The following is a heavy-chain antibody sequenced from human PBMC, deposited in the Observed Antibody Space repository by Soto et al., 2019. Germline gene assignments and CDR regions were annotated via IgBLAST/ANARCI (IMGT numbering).Heavy chain of an antibody. V-gene: IGHV1-18*01. J-gene: IGHJ1*01. CDR1: GYTFTSYG. CDR2: ISGYNGNT. D-gene: IGHD6-13*01. Sequence: QVQLVQSGVEVKKPGASVKVSCKASGYTFTSYGIHWVRQAPGLGLEWMGWISGYNGNTHYAQKFQGRVTMTTDTSTTTAYMDLRNLRSDDTAVYYCGRERDGSSWSSAEYLQHWGQGTLVTVSS. CDR3: GRERDGSSWSSAEYLQH.